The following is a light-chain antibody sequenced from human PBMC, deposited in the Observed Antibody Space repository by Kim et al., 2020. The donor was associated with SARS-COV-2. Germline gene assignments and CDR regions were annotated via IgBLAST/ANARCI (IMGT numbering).Light chain of an antibody. CDR1: QDISNY. CDR2: DAS. V-gene: IGKV1-33*01. J-gene: IGKJ4*01. Sequence: DIQMTQSPSSLSASVGDRVTITCQASQDISNYLNWYQQKPGKAPKFLIYDASNLETGVPSRFSGSGSGTDFTFTISSLQPEDIATYYCQQYDTLPLTFGGGTKVDIK. CDR3: QQYDTLPLT.